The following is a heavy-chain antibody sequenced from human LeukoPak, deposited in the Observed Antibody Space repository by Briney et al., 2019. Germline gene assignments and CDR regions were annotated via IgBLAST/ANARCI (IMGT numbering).Heavy chain of an antibody. CDR2: IYHSGST. V-gene: IGHV4-38-2*01. CDR3: AGYSGSYYRYYYYMDV. Sequence: SETLSLTCAVSGYSISSGYYWGWIRQPPGKGLEWIGSIYHSGSTFYNPSLMSRVTISVDTSKNPFSLKLSSVTAADTAVYYCAGYSGSYYRYYYYMDVWGKGTTVTVSS. J-gene: IGHJ6*03. CDR1: GYSISSGYY. D-gene: IGHD1-26*01.